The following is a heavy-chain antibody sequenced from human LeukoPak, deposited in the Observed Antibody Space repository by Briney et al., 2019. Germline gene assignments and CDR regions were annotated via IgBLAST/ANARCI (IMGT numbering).Heavy chain of an antibody. CDR3: ARDRAKVIATLME. D-gene: IGHD2-21*01. J-gene: IGHJ4*02. CDR1: GFDFGDFW. Sequence: PGGSLRLSCAASGFDFGDFWMSWVRQAPGKGLEWVALISYDGTNKYYADSVKGRFTISRDNSRNTLFLQMNSLRPGHTAVYYCARDRAKVIATLMEWGQGTLVTVSS. CDR2: ISYDGTNK. V-gene: IGHV3-30-3*01.